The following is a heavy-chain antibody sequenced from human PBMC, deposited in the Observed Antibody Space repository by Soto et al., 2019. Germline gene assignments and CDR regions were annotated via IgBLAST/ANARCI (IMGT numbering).Heavy chain of an antibody. J-gene: IGHJ5*02. CDR1: GGTFSSYT. CDR2: IIPILGIA. D-gene: IGHD6-13*01. CDR3: ARVSIASGWLDP. Sequence: SVKVSCKASGGTFSSYTISWVRQAPGQGLEWMGRIIPILGIANYAQKFQGRVTITADKSTSTAYMELSSLRSEDTAVYYCARVSIASGWLDPWGQGTLVTVSS. V-gene: IGHV1-69*02.